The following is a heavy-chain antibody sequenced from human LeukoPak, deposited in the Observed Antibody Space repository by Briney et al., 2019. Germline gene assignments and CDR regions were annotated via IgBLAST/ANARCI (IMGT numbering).Heavy chain of an antibody. CDR2: INPNSGGT. V-gene: IGHV1-2*02. CDR1: GYTFTGYY. Sequence: ASVKVSCKASGYTFTGYYMHWVRQAPGQGLEWMGWINPNSGGTNYAQKFQGRVTMTRDTSISTAYMELSRLRSDDTAVYYCARGWPYDYVWSYYGMDVWGQGTTVTASS. CDR3: ARGWPYDYVWSYYGMDV. D-gene: IGHD3-16*01. J-gene: IGHJ6*02.